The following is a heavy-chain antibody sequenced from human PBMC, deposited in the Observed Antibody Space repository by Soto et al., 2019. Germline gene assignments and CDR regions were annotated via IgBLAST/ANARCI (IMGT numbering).Heavy chain of an antibody. Sequence: LVESGGGLVKPGGSLRLTCAASGFYFTDYSMTWIRQAPGKGLEWVSYIDKSGSSFYYADSVKGRFTISRDNDEESVTREINGVRVDDTALYYCAGRGIGEYGGPDPPLAVWAQGTLVTVPS. CDR1: GFYFTDYS. J-gene: IGHJ4*02. CDR3: AGRGIGEYGGPDPPLAV. V-gene: IGHV3-11*01. D-gene: IGHD1-26*01. CDR2: IDKSGSSF.